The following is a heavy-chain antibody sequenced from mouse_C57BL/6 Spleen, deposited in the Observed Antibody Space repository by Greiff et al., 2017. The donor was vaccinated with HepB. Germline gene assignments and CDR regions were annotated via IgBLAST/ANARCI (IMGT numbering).Heavy chain of an antibody. CDR1: GYTFTSYG. D-gene: IGHD2-3*01. J-gene: IGHJ1*03. Sequence: QVHVKQSGAELARPGASVKLSCKASGYTFTSYGISWVKQRTGPGLEWIGEIYPRSGNTYYNEKFKGKATLTADKSSSTAYMELRSLTSEDSAVYFCARVYDGTYWYFDVWGTGTTVTVSS. CDR2: IYPRSGNT. CDR3: ARVYDGTYWYFDV. V-gene: IGHV1-81*01.